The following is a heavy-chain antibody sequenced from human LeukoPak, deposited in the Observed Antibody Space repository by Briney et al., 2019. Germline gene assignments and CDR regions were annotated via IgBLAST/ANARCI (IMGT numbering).Heavy chain of an antibody. D-gene: IGHD5-12*01. CDR1: GYSFTSYW. Sequence: GESLRISCKGSGYSFTSYWIGWVRQMPGKGLEWMAIIYPGDSDTRYSPSFQGQVTISADKSISTAYLQWSSLEASDTAMYYCARPAVVGTKTPYYFDYWGQGTLVTVSS. CDR2: IYPGDSDT. J-gene: IGHJ4*02. CDR3: ARPAVVGTKTPYYFDY. V-gene: IGHV5-51*01.